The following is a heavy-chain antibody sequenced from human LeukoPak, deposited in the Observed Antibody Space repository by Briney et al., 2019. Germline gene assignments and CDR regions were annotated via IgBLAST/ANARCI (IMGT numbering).Heavy chain of an antibody. CDR2: ISYDGSNK. V-gene: IGHV3-30*18. J-gene: IGHJ4*02. Sequence: GGSLRLSCAASGFTFSSYGMHWVRQAPGKGLEWVAVISYDGSNKYYADSVKGRFTISRDNSKSTLYLQMNSLRAEDTAVYYCAKDRDYYDSSGYYDYWGQGTLVTVSS. CDR3: AKDRDYYDSSGYYDY. CDR1: GFTFSSYG. D-gene: IGHD3-22*01.